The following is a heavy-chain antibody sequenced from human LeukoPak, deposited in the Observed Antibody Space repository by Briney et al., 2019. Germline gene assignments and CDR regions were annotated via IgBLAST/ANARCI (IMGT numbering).Heavy chain of an antibody. Sequence: PSETLSLTCTVSGGAITNYYWSWIRQPPGKGLEWIGYMYYSGSTNYNPSPKSRVTMSVDTSNNQISLKMTSLTAADTAVYYCARAPAGQPYYYMDVWGKGTTATVSS. V-gene: IGHV4-59*01. D-gene: IGHD2-2*01. CDR3: ARAPAGQPYYYMDV. CDR1: GGAITNYY. J-gene: IGHJ6*03. CDR2: MYYSGST.